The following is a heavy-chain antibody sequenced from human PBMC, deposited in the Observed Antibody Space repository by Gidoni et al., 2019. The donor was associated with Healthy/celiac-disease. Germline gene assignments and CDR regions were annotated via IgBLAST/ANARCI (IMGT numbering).Heavy chain of an antibody. V-gene: IGHV4-34*01. CDR3: ARGRNYDILTGYPSDWYFDL. CDR2: INHSGST. Sequence: QVQLQQWGAGLLKPSETLSLPCAVYGGSFSGYYWSWIRPPPGKGLEWIGEINHSGSTNYNPSLKSRVTISVDTSKNQFSLKLSSVTAADTAVYYCARGRNYDILTGYPSDWYFDLWGRGTLVTVSS. CDR1: GGSFSGYY. D-gene: IGHD3-9*01. J-gene: IGHJ2*01.